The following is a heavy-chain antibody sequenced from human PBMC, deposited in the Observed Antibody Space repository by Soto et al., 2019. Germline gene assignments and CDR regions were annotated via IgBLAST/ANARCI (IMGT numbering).Heavy chain of an antibody. CDR1: GYTFTNYG. J-gene: IGHJ6*03. CDR3: ARLRQLVGYFYNYMDV. Sequence: QVQLLQSGAEVKKPGASVKVSCKASGYTFTNYGITWVRQAPGQGLEWMGWISAYNGNTHYTQRLQGRVTMTTDTPTSTADMELRGLRCDDTAVYYCARLRQLVGYFYNYMDVWGKGTPVTVSS. D-gene: IGHD6-6*01. V-gene: IGHV1-18*01. CDR2: ISAYNGNT.